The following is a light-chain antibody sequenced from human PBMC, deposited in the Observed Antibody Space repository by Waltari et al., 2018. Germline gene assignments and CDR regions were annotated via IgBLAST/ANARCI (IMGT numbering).Light chain of an antibody. V-gene: IGLV1-44*01. J-gene: IGLJ2*01. CDR2: SNE. CDR1: NSNIGSNT. CDR3: ATWDDRLTGVV. Sequence: QSVLTQPPSASGTPGQRVTISCSGTNSNIGSNTVNWYQQVPGTAPKLLIYSNEQPASGVPDRFSGSKASTSASLAISGLQSEDEAAYYCATWDDRLTGVVFGGGTKVTVL.